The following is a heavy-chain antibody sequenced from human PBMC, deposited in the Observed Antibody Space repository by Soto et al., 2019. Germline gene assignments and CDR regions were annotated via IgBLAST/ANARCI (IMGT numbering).Heavy chain of an antibody. D-gene: IGHD2-15*01. CDR1: AGTFNNYA. CDR3: ARAGGSLDYYYGIDV. V-gene: IGHV1-69*06. J-gene: IGHJ6*02. Sequence: QEQLVQSGPEVKKPGSSVTVSCKASAGTFNNYAICWVCQAPGQGLEWMGGTIPLFSTSSYAPKFQGRVTITADKSTSTVYMEMRNLKSDSTALYYCARAGGSLDYYYGIDVWGQGTTVTVS. CDR2: TIPLFSTS.